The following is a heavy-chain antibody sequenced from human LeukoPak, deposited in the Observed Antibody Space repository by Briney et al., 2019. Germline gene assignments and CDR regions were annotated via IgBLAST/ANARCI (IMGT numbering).Heavy chain of an antibody. V-gene: IGHV3-74*01. D-gene: IGHD3-10*01. CDR1: GFTSTNHW. Sequence: GGSLTLSCAASGFTSTNHWMHWVRQVPGKGLVWVSRIRPDGVETNHADSVKGRFTTSRDNAKNILYLQMNSLGVEDTAVYHCGRDAVLGSRSIDYWGQGVLVTVSS. J-gene: IGHJ4*02. CDR3: GRDAVLGSRSIDY. CDR2: IRPDGVET.